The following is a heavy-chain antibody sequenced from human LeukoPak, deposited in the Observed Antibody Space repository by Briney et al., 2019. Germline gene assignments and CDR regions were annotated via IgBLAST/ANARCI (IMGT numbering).Heavy chain of an antibody. V-gene: IGHV7-4-1*02. J-gene: IGHJ4*02. CDR3: ALGGLFEYSSCSDSCPGDY. Sequence: GASVKVSCKASGYTFTSYAMNWVRQAPGQGLEWMRWINTNTGNPTYAQGFTGRFVFSLDTSVSTAYLQISSLKAEDTAVYYCALGGLFEYSSCSDSCPGDYWGQGTLVTVSS. CDR1: GYTFTSYA. D-gene: IGHD6-6*01. CDR2: INTNTGNP.